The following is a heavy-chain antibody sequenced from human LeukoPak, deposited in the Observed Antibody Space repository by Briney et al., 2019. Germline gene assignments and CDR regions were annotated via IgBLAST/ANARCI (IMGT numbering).Heavy chain of an antibody. CDR3: ARWSAAGLMGGLGY. Sequence: GESLKISCKGSGYSFTSYWIGWVRHLPGKGLEWMGIIYPGDSDTRYSPSLQGQVTISADKSISTAYLLWGSLKASDTAMYYCARWSAAGLMGGLGYWGQGTVVSVSS. V-gene: IGHV5-51*01. D-gene: IGHD6-13*01. CDR2: IYPGDSDT. CDR1: GYSFTSYW. J-gene: IGHJ4*02.